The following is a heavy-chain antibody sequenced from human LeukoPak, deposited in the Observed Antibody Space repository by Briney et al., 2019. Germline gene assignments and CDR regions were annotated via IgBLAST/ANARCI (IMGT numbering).Heavy chain of an antibody. CDR2: IYTSGST. CDR1: GGSISSYY. CDR3: ARDTYYYDSSGYYSGDAFDI. Sequence: PSETLSLTCTVTGGSISSYYWSWIRQPAGKGLEWIGRIYTSGSTNHNPSLKSRVTMSVHPSKNQFSLKLSSVTAADTAVYYCARDTYYYDSSGYYSGDAFDIWGQGTMVTVSS. J-gene: IGHJ3*02. V-gene: IGHV4-4*07. D-gene: IGHD3-22*01.